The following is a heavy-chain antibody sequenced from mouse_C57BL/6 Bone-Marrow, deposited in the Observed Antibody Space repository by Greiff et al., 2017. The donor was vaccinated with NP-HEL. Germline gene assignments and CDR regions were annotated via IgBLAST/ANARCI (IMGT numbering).Heavy chain of an antibody. CDR3: ATLYYYGSSYFDY. CDR1: GYAFTNYL. D-gene: IGHD1-1*01. Sequence: VKLMESGAELVRPGTSVKVSCKASGYAFTNYLIEWVKQRPGQGLEWIGVINPGSGGTNYNEKFKGKATLTADKSSSTAYMQLSSLTSEDSAVYFCATLYYYGSSYFDYWGQGTTLTVSS. CDR2: INPGSGGT. J-gene: IGHJ2*01. V-gene: IGHV1-54*01.